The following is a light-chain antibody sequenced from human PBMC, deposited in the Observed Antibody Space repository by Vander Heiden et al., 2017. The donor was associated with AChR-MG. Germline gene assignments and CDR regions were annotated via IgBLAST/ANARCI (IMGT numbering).Light chain of an antibody. CDR3: GSYTVTTPFV. V-gene: IGLV2-14*03. CDR2: DVT. CDR1: SRDVGGYDY. J-gene: IGLJ1*01. Sequence: SALTQPASVSGSPGQSITISCTGTSRDVGGYDYVSWYRQDPGKVPKLILYDVTNRPSGVSNRFSGSKSGNTASLTISGLQAEDEADYYCGSYTVTTPFVFGTGTKVTVL.